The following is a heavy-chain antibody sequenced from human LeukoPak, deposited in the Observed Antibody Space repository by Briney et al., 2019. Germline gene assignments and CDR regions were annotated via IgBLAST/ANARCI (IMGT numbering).Heavy chain of an antibody. Sequence: GASVKVSCKASGYTFTSYYMHWVRQAPGQGLEWMGIINPSGGSTSYAQKFQGRVTMTRDMSTSTVYMELSSLRSEDTAVYYCARGGGYDLKLIDYYYYYMDVWGKGTTVTVSS. CDR3: ARGGGYDLKLIDYYYYYMDV. CDR1: GYTFTSYY. V-gene: IGHV1-46*01. D-gene: IGHD5-12*01. J-gene: IGHJ6*03. CDR2: INPSGGST.